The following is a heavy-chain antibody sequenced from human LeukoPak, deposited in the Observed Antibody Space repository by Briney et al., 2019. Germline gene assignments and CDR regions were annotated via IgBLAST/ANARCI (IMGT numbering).Heavy chain of an antibody. CDR3: ATADCSGGSCPIDV. J-gene: IGHJ6*04. D-gene: IGHD2-15*01. V-gene: IGHV1-2*04. Sequence: ASVKVSCKASGYTFTGYYMLWVRQAPGQGLEWMGWINPNSGGTNYAQKFQGWVTMTRDTSISTAYMELSRLRSDDTAVYYCATADCSGGSCPIDVWGKGTTVTVSS. CDR2: INPNSGGT. CDR1: GYTFTGYY.